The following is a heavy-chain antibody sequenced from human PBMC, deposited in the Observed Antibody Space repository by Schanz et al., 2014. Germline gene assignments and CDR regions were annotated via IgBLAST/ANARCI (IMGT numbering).Heavy chain of an antibody. CDR1: GGTFSSYT. Sequence: QLQLVQSGAEVKKPGSSVKVSCKLSGGTFSSYTISWMRQAPGQGLEWMAKIIPVLNIATYAQRFQGRVSITADTSTNTAYMELSSLTSEDTAVHYCARGRGCYDYWGQGTLVTVSS. V-gene: IGHV1-69*02. D-gene: IGHD2-21*01. CDR2: IIPVLNIA. CDR3: ARGRGCYDY. J-gene: IGHJ4*02.